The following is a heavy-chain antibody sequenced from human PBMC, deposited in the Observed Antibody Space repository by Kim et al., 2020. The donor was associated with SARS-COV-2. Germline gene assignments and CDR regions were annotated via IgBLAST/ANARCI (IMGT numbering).Heavy chain of an antibody. CDR3: VRQTTYGHLWDY. CDR2: INSDNGDT. CDR1: GYTFLTSS. Sequence: ASVKVSCKASGYTFLTSSMHWVRQAPGQSLEWMGWINSDNGDTAYSQKFQGRVSITRDTSARIGYMELTTLTSEDTAVYFCVRQTTYGHLWDYWGQGTLV. J-gene: IGHJ4*02. V-gene: IGHV1-3*01. D-gene: IGHD3-3*02.